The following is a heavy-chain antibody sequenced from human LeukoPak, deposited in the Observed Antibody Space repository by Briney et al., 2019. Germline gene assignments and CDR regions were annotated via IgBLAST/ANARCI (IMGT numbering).Heavy chain of an antibody. V-gene: IGHV3-7*01. Sequence: PGGSLRLSCAASGFTFSTYWMTWVRQAPGKGLEWVGTINKDGSQKYYLDSVKGRFTISRDNAKNSLYLQMSSLRVEDTAVYYCARDRMWGVESEDYWGQGTLVTVSS. CDR3: ARDRMWGVESEDY. D-gene: IGHD3-10*01. J-gene: IGHJ4*02. CDR1: GFTFSTYW. CDR2: INKDGSQK.